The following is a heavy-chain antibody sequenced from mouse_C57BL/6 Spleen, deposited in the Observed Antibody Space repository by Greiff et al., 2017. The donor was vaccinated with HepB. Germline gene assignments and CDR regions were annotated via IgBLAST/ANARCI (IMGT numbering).Heavy chain of an antibody. CDR3: ARWYYGCSYGWYVYV. V-gene: IGHV1-52*01. J-gene: IGHJ1*03. CDR2: IDPSDSET. D-gene: IGHD1-1*01. Sequence: VQLQQSGAELVRPGSSVKLSCKASGYTFTSYWMHWVKQRPLQGLERIGNIDPSDSETHYNQKFKDKATLTVDKSSSTAYMQLTSLTSEDSSVYYCARWYYGCSYGWYVYVWGKGTTVTVAS. CDR1: GYTFTSYW.